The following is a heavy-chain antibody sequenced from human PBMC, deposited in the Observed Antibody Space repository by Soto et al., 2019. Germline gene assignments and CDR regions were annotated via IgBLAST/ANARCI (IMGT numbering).Heavy chain of an antibody. J-gene: IGHJ5*02. CDR1: GFTFSSYG. Sequence: QVQLVEAGGGVVQPGRSLRLSCAASGFTFSSYGMHWVRQAPGKGLEWVAVISYDGSNKYYADSVKGRFTISRDNSKNTLYLQMHSLRAEDTAVYYCAKDRGIFGVVTNNWFYPWGQGTLVTVSS. V-gene: IGHV3-30*18. CDR2: ISYDGSNK. CDR3: AKDRGIFGVVTNNWFYP. D-gene: IGHD3-3*01.